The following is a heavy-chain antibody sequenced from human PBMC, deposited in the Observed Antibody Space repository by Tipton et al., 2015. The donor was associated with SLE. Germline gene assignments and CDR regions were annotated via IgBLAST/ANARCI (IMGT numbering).Heavy chain of an antibody. D-gene: IGHD2-2*01. CDR2: IKQDGSEK. V-gene: IGHV3-7*01. J-gene: IGHJ6*03. Sequence: GSLRLSCAASGFTLSSYWMSWVRQAPGKGLEWVANIKQDGSEKYYVDSVKGRFTISRDNAKNSLYLQMNSLRAEDTAVYYCARGYCSSTSCFYYYYMDVWGKGTTVTVSS. CDR1: GFTLSSYW. CDR3: ARGYCSSTSCFYYYYMDV.